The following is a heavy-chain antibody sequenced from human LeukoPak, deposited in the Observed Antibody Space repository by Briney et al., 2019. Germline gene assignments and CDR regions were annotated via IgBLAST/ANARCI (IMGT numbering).Heavy chain of an antibody. CDR2: IHHDGSI. J-gene: IGHJ4*02. D-gene: IGHD6-19*01. CDR1: GGSLSDYH. V-gene: IGHV4-34*01. CDR3: ARGRDRGWPIPGY. Sequence: PSETLSLTCVVSGGSLSDYHWIWIRQPPGKGLEWIGEIHHDGSINYTPSLKSRAIILLDTSKNQFSLELSSVTAADTALYYCARGRDRGWPIPGYWGQGTLVTVSS.